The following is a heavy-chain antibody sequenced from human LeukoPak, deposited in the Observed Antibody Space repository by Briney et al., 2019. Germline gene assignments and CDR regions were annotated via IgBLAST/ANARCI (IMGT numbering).Heavy chain of an antibody. CDR1: GFTFSSYG. V-gene: IGHV3-33*01. Sequence: GGSLRLSCAACGFTFSSYGMHWLRQAPGKGLEWVAVIWYDGSNKYYADSVKGRFTISRDNSKNTLYLQMNSLRAEDTAVYFCARASIPYYYGMDVWGQGTTVTVSS. J-gene: IGHJ6*02. CDR2: IWYDGSNK. CDR3: ARASIPYYYGMDV.